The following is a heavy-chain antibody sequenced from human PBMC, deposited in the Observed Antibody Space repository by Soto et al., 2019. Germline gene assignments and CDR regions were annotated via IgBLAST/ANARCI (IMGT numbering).Heavy chain of an antibody. J-gene: IGHJ4*02. CDR2: IYYSGST. CDR3: ARGAADTAMVDS. CDR1: GGSIRDYF. D-gene: IGHD5-18*01. Sequence: PSETLSLTCTVSGGSIRDYFWTWIRQPPGKGLEWIGYIYYSGSTFYNPSLKSRVTISIHTSKSQFSLQLTSVTAADTAVYYCARGAADTAMVDSWGQGTLVTVSS. V-gene: IGHV4-59*01.